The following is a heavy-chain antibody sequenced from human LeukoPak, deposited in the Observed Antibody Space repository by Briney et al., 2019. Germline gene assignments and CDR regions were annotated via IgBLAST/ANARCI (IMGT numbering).Heavy chain of an antibody. J-gene: IGHJ4*02. V-gene: IGHV4-39*01. CDR1: GSSISTRTYY. CDR2: IYYSGST. D-gene: IGHD5-12*01. Sequence: SETLSLTCTVSGSSISTRTYYWGWIRQPPGKGLEWIGSIYYSGSTYYSPSLMSRVTISVDASKNQFSLNLASVTAADTAVYYCARHSGYDAFDYWGQGTLVTVSS. CDR3: ARHSGYDAFDY.